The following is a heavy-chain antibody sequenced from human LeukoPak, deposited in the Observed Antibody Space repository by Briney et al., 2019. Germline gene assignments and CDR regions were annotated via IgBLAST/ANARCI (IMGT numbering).Heavy chain of an antibody. Sequence: GGSLRLSCAASGSTFSSYSMNWVRQAPGKGLEWVSSIISSSSYIYYADSVKGRFTISRDNAKNSLYLQMNSLRAEDTAVYYCASGRPRYYYDSSGYYYFDYWGQGTLVTVSS. V-gene: IGHV3-21*01. D-gene: IGHD3-22*01. CDR1: GSTFSSYS. J-gene: IGHJ4*02. CDR3: ASGRPRYYYDSSGYYYFDY. CDR2: IISSSSYI.